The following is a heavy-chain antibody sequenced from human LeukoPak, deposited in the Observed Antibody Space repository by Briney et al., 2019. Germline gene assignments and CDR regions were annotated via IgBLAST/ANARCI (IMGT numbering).Heavy chain of an antibody. CDR3: AKPNHLPVTTVTTPRDYYYYMDV. J-gene: IGHJ6*03. CDR1: GFTFSSYA. D-gene: IGHD4-11*01. Sequence: PGGSLRLSCAASGFTFSSYAMSWVRQAPGKGLEWVSAISGSGGSTYYADSVKGRFTISRDNSKNTLYLQMNSLRAEDTAVYYCAKPNHLPVTTVTTPRDYYYYMDVWGKGTTVTVSS. CDR2: ISGSGGST. V-gene: IGHV3-23*01.